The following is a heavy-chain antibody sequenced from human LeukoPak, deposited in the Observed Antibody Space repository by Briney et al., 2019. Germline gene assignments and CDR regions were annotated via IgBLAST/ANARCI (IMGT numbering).Heavy chain of an antibody. CDR1: GFTFSSYE. V-gene: IGHV3-48*03. CDR2: ISSSGSTI. J-gene: IGHJ6*03. Sequence: GGSLRLSCAASGFTFSSYEMNWVRQAPGKGLEWVSYISSSGSTIYYADSVKGRFTISRDNAKNSLYLQMNSLRAEDTAVYYCARGATSYFYYMDVWGKGTTVTVSS. CDR3: ARGATSYFYYMDV.